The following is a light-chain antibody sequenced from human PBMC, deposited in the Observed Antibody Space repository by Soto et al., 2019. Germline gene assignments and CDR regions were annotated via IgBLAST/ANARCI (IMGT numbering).Light chain of an antibody. CDR2: GAS. V-gene: IGKV3-20*01. CDR3: QHYGASPKYT. J-gene: IGKJ5*01. Sequence: EIVLTQSPGTLSLSPGQIATLSCSASQSVSSSSLAWYQQRPGQAPRLLIYGASRRATGIPDRFSGSGSGTDFTLTISRLEPEDFAVYYCQHYGASPKYTLGQGTRLEI. CDR1: QSVSSSS.